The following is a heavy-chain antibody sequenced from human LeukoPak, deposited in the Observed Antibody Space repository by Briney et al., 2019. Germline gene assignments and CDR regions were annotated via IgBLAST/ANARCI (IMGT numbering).Heavy chain of an antibody. Sequence: SVTLSLTCTVSGGSLSSYYWSWIRQPAGKGLEWIGRIYTSESTNYNPSLKSRVTMSVDTSKNQFSLKLTSVTAADTAVYYCARASDSCSGGSCYPDAFDIWGQGTMVTVSS. D-gene: IGHD2-15*01. J-gene: IGHJ3*02. V-gene: IGHV4-4*07. CDR1: GGSLSSYY. CDR3: ARASDSCSGGSCYPDAFDI. CDR2: IYTSEST.